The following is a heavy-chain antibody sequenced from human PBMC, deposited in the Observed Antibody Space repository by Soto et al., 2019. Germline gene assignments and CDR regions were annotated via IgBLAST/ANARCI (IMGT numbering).Heavy chain of an antibody. CDR2: IYYSGST. J-gene: IGHJ5*02. Sequence: TLSLTCTVSGGSISSYYWSWIRQPPGKGLEWIGYIYYSGSTNYNPSLKSRVTISVDTSKNQFSLKLSSVTAADTAVYYCARARIAVAGTGSGWFDPWGQGTLVTVSS. CDR1: GGSISSYY. D-gene: IGHD6-19*01. CDR3: ARARIAVAGTGSGWFDP. V-gene: IGHV4-59*01.